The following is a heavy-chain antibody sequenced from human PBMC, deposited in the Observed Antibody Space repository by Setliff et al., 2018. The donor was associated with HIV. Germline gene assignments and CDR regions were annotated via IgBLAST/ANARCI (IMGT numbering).Heavy chain of an antibody. CDR1: GFTFSGSA. J-gene: IGHJ4*02. CDR3: AMSYTDTSGYLN. V-gene: IGHV3-73*01. D-gene: IGHD3-22*01. Sequence: GGSLRLSCAASGFTFSGSAMHWVRQASGKGLEWVGRIRSKAFNYATSYAASVNGRLTISRDDSQNTAYLQMSSLKTEDTAVYYCAMSYTDTSGYLNWGQGTLVTVSS. CDR2: IRSKAFNYAT.